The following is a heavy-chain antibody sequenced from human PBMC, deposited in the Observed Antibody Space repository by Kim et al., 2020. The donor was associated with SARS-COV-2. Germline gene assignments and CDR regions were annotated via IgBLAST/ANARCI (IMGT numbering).Heavy chain of an antibody. Sequence: SETLSLTCTVSGGSISSSSYYWGWIRQPPGKGLEWIGSIYYSGSTYYNPSLESRVTISVDTSKNQFSLKLSSVTAADTAVYHCAGRSTVTTSSIDLDYWG. J-gene: IGHJ4*01. D-gene: IGHD4-17*01. CDR2: IYYSGST. CDR1: GGSISSSSYY. CDR3: AGRSTVTTSSIDLDY. V-gene: IGHV4-39*01.